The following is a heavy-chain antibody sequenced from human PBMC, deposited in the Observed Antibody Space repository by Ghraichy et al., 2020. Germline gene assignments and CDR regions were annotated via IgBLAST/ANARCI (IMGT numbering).Heavy chain of an antibody. CDR3: AIWIYDSSLGPADNWFDP. Sequence: ASVKVSCKASGYTFTSYGISWVRQAPGQGLEWMGWISAYNGNTNYAQKLQGRVTMTTDTSTSTSYMELRSLRSDDTAVYYCAIWIYDSSLGPADNWFDPWGHGTLVTVSS. CDR2: ISAYNGNT. CDR1: GYTFTSYG. D-gene: IGHD3-16*01. V-gene: IGHV1-18*01. J-gene: IGHJ5*02.